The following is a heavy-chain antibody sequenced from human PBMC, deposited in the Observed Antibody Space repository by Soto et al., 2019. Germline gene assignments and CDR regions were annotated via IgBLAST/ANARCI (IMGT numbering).Heavy chain of an antibody. CDR1: GGTISSGDYY. J-gene: IGHJ6*02. V-gene: IGHV4-31*03. Sequence: SETLSLTCTVSGGTISSGDYYWSWIRQHPGKGLEWIGHFFYSVSTYYNPSLKSRVTISADTSKNLFSLKLSSVTAADTAGYYFARVSYSSYPRYYYYGMDVWGQGTTVTVSS. D-gene: IGHD6-6*01. CDR2: FFYSVST. CDR3: ARVSYSSYPRYYYYGMDV.